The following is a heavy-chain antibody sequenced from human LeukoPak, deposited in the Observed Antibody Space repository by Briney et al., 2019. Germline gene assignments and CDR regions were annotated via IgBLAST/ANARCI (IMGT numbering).Heavy chain of an antibody. V-gene: IGHV3-9*01. J-gene: IGHJ4*02. CDR1: GFTFDDYA. CDR2: ITWNRGTI. CDR3: AAPPN. Sequence: GGSLRLSCAASGFTFDDYALHWVRQAPGKGLEWVSGITWNRGTIGYADSVKGRFTISRDNAKNSLYLQMNSLRPEDTALYYCAAPPNWGQGTLVTVSS.